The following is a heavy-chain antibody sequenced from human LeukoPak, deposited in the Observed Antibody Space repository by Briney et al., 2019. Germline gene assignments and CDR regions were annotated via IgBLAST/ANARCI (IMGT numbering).Heavy chain of an antibody. J-gene: IGHJ6*02. CDR3: ASTPRRSDYYYGMDV. V-gene: IGHV3-30*03. Sequence: GGSLRLSCAASGFTFSSYGMHWVRQAPGKGLEWVAVISYDGSNKYYADSVKGRFTISRDNSKNTLYLQMNSLRAEDTAVYYCASTPRRSDYYYGMDVWGQGTTVTVSS. CDR2: ISYDGSNK. CDR1: GFTFSSYG.